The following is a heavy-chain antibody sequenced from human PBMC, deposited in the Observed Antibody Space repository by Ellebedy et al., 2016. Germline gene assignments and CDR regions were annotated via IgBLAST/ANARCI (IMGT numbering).Heavy chain of an antibody. J-gene: IGHJ3*02. D-gene: IGHD5-24*01. CDR2: ISSSSSTI. CDR3: VRDGGGVMATDAFDT. V-gene: IGHV3-48*04. Sequence: GESLKISXAASGFTFSSYSMNWVRQAPGKGLEWVSYISSSSSTIYYADSVKGRFTISRDNAKNSLYLQMNSLRADDTAVYYCVRDGGGVMATDAFDTWGQGTTVTVSS. CDR1: GFTFSSYS.